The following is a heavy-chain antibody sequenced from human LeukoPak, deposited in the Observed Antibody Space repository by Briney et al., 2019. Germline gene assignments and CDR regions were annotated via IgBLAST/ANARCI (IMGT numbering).Heavy chain of an antibody. Sequence: SETLSLTCTVSGGSISSSSYYWGWIRQPPGKGLEWIGSIYYSGSTYYNPSLKSRVTISVDTSRNQFSLKLSSVTAADTAVYYCARRVYSSGWYVFDYWGQGTLVTVSS. D-gene: IGHD6-19*01. V-gene: IGHV4-39*01. CDR2: IYYSGST. CDR1: GGSISSSSYY. CDR3: ARRVYSSGWYVFDY. J-gene: IGHJ4*02.